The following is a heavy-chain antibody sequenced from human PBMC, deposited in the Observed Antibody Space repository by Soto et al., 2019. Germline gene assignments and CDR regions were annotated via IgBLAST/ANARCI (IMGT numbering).Heavy chain of an antibody. D-gene: IGHD3-10*01. CDR2: IYPGDSDT. Sequence: GESLKISCKGSGYSFTSYWIGLVRQMPGKGLEWMGIIYPGDSDTRYSPSFQGQVTISADKSISTAYLQWSSVTPSDTATYYWASRGADYYYHGIEVWGKGSTVTVSS. CDR1: GYSFTSYW. J-gene: IGHJ6*04. V-gene: IGHV5-51*01. CDR3: ASRGADYYYHGIEV.